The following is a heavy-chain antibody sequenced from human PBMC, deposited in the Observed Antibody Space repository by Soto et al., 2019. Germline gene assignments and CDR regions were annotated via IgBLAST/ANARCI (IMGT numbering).Heavy chain of an antibody. J-gene: IGHJ6*02. CDR2: IYHSGST. CDR3: ARDPGTGYSYGYDYYYGMDV. CDR1: DGSIISSNW. V-gene: IGHV4-4*02. D-gene: IGHD5-18*01. Sequence: SEPLPLTCAVSDGSIISSNWCSCIHQHPGKGLEWIGEIYHSGSTNYNPSLKSRVTISVDKSKNQFSLKLSSVTAADTAVYYCARDPGTGYSYGYDYYYGMDVWGQGTMLTVSS.